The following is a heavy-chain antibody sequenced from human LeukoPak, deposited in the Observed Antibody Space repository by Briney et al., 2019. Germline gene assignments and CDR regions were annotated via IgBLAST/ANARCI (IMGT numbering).Heavy chain of an antibody. D-gene: IGHD3-10*01. CDR1: GGSISSYY. J-gene: IGHJ6*02. V-gene: IGHV4-59*08. CDR3: ARRTSRYYYGSGRPPYYYYGMAV. CDR2: IYYSGST. Sequence: SETLSLTCTVSGGSISSYYWSWIRQPPGKGLEWIGYIYYSGSTNYNPSLKSRVTISVDTSKNQFSLKLSSVTAADTAVDYCARRTSRYYYGSGRPPYYYYGMAVWGQGTTVTVSS.